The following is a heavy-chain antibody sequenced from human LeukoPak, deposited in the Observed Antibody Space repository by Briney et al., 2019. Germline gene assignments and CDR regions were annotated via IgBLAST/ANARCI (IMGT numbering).Heavy chain of an antibody. V-gene: IGHV3-21*01. CDR2: ISSSSSYI. J-gene: IGHJ4*02. CDR1: GFTFSSYS. D-gene: IGHD2-21*01. Sequence: GGSLRLSCAASGFTFSSYSMNWVRQAPGKGLEWVSSISSSSSYIYYADSVKGRFTISRDNAKNSLYLQMNSLRAEDTAVYYCARVSAMVIPLFDYWGQGALVTVSS. CDR3: ARVSAMVIPLFDY.